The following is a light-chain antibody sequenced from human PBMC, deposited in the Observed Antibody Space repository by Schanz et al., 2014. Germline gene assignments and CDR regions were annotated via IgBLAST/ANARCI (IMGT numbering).Light chain of an antibody. V-gene: IGKV1-12*01. CDR2: AAS. CDR3: QQSYSTPPYT. Sequence: DIQMTQSPSSVSASVGDRVTLTCRASQGIAGWLAWYQQKPGKAPKLLIYAASSLQSGVPSRFSGSGSGTDFTLTISSLQPEDFATYYCQQSYSTPPYTFGQGTKLEIK. CDR1: QGIAGW. J-gene: IGKJ2*01.